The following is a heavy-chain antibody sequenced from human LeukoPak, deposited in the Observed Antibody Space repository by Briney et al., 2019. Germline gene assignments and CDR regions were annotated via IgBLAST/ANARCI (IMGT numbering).Heavy chain of an antibody. CDR2: ISYSGST. Sequence: RPSETLSLTCTVSDGSIYSNTYYWGWIRQPPGKGLEWIGSISYSGSTYYNPSLKSRVTISVDTSKNQFSLKLSSVTAADTAVYYCARQSSGWYNYWGQGTLVTVSS. J-gene: IGHJ4*02. D-gene: IGHD6-19*01. CDR1: DGSIYSNTYY. V-gene: IGHV4-39*01. CDR3: ARQSSGWYNY.